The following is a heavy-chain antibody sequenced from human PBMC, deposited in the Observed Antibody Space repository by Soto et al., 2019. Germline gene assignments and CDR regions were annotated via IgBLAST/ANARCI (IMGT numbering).Heavy chain of an antibody. CDR2: IFSNDEK. CDR3: ARRKHYYDSSGYGYYFDY. CDR1: GFSLSNARMG. J-gene: IGHJ4*02. V-gene: IGHV2-26*01. D-gene: IGHD3-22*01. Sequence: SGPTLVNPTETLTLTCTVSGFSLSNARMGVSWIRQPPGKALEWLAHIFSNDEKSYSTSLKSRLTISKDTSKSQVVLTMTNMDPVDTATYYCARRKHYYDSSGYGYYFDYWGQGTLVTVSS.